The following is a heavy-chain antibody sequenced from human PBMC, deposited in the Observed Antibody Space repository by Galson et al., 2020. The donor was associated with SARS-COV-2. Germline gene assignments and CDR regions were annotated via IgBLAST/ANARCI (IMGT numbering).Heavy chain of an antibody. V-gene: IGHV3-48*02. D-gene: IGHD6-13*01. Sequence: LRLSCAASGFTFSSYSMNWVRQAPGKGLEWVSYISSSSSTIYYADSVKGRFTISRDNAKNSLYLQMNSLRDEDTAVYYCASNGGADIAAAHYYGMDVWGQGTTVTVSS. J-gene: IGHJ6*02. CDR1: GFTFSSYS. CDR2: ISSSSSTI. CDR3: ASNGGADIAAAHYYGMDV.